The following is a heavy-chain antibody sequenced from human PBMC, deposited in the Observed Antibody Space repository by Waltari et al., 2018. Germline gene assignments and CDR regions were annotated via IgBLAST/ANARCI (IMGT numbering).Heavy chain of an antibody. CDR3: ARAVVVAATRGWYFDL. Sequence: QLQESGPGLVKPSQTLSLTCTVSGGSISSGSYYWSWNRQPAGKGLDWIGYIYTSGSTNYNPSLKSRVTISVDTSKNQFSLKLSSVTAADTAVYYCARAVVVAATRGWYFDLWGRGTLVTVSS. CDR2: IYTSGST. V-gene: IGHV4-61*09. D-gene: IGHD2-15*01. CDR1: GGSISSGSYY. J-gene: IGHJ2*01.